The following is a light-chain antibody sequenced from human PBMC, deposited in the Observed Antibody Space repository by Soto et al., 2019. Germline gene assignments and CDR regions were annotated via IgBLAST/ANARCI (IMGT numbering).Light chain of an antibody. CDR3: QQSYSTPRT. CDR1: EKMTRY. Sequence: DIQLIQSPSSLSASVGDRVTITCRANEKMTRYLNWHQHKPGKAPKLLIYASSNLQSGFPSRFSGSGSGADFILTISSLPTEDSATYYCQQSYSTPRTLGQGTKADI. J-gene: IGKJ1*01. V-gene: IGKV1-39*01. CDR2: ASS.